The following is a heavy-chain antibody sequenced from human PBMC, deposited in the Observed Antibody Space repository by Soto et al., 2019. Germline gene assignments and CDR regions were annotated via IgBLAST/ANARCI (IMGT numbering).Heavy chain of an antibody. CDR3: ATWHEREHAFDV. CDR2: LYDVDGS. J-gene: IGHJ3*01. Sequence: DVQLVESGGGLIQPGESLRLSCAAFGFTISGTKYVAWVRQAPGKGLEWGSALYDVDGSFYADSVTGRFTTSSDSSNTTVYLQMNELRPDDTSVYYCATWHEREHAFDVWGQGTTVTISS. D-gene: IGHD1-1*01. V-gene: IGHV3-53*01. CDR1: GFTISGTKY.